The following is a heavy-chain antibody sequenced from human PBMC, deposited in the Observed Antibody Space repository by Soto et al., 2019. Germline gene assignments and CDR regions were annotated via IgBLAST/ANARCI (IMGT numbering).Heavy chain of an antibody. D-gene: IGHD2-2*01. J-gene: IGHJ5*02. Sequence: QVQLQESGPGLVKPSQTLSLTCTVSGGSISSGGYYWSWIRQHPGKGLEWIGFIYYSGSTYYNPSLKSRVTISVDTSKNQFSLKLSSVTAADTAVYYCARRPDGSGTPLGYWFDPWGQGTLVTVSS. V-gene: IGHV4-31*03. CDR1: GGSISSGGYY. CDR3: ARRPDGSGTPLGYWFDP. CDR2: IYYSGST.